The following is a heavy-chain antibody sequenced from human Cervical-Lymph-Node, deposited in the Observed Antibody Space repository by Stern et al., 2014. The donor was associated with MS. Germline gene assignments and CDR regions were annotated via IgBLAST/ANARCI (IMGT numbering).Heavy chain of an antibody. V-gene: IGHV4-61*01. J-gene: IGHJ4*02. CDR2: IYYSGST. D-gene: IGHD3-22*01. CDR1: GGSVSSGSYY. Sequence: QLQLQESGPGLVKPSETLSLTCTVSGGSVSSGSYYWSWILQPPGKGLEWIGYIYYSGSTNYNPSLKIRVTISVDTSKNQFSLKLSSVTAADTAVYYCASDSSGYYLSFDYWGQGTLVTVSS. CDR3: ASDSSGYYLSFDY.